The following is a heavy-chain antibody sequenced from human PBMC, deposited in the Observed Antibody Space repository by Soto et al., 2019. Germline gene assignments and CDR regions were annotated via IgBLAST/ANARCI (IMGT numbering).Heavy chain of an antibody. CDR1: GFTFSNYA. CDR2: ISGRGDST. D-gene: IGHD1-26*01. J-gene: IGHJ4*02. Sequence: EVQLLESGGGLVQPGGSLRLSCAASGFTFSNYAMNWVRQAPVKGLEWVSVISGRGDSTYHADSVKGRFTISRDNSKNTLYLQLNSLRAEDTAVYYCARRGSGSNYDYWGQGTLVTVSS. CDR3: ARRGSGSNYDY. V-gene: IGHV3-23*01.